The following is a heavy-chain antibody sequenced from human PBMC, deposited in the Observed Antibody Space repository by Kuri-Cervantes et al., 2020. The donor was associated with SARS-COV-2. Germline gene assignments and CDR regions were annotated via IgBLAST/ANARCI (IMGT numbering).Heavy chain of an antibody. V-gene: IGHV3-74*01. D-gene: IGHD7-27*01. CDR3: ATLTGDRLDAFDI. CDR1: GFTFSSYW. CDR2: INSDGSST. J-gene: IGHJ3*02. Sequence: GESLKISCAASGFTFSSYWMHWVRQAPGKGLVWVSRINSDGSSTSYADSVKGRFTISSDNAKNTLYLQMNSLRAEDTAVYYCATLTGDRLDAFDIWGQGTMVTVSS.